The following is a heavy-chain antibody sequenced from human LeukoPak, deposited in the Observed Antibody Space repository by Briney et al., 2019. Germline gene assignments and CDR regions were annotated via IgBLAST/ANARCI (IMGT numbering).Heavy chain of an antibody. CDR3: ARARGYGYGHNVAYFQH. CDR1: GESFGGYY. J-gene: IGHJ1*01. D-gene: IGHD5-18*01. V-gene: IGHV4-34*01. Sequence: SETLSLTCAVYGESFGGYYWSWIRQPPGKGLEWIGEINHSGSTNYNPSLKSRVTISVDTSKNQFSLKLSSVTAADTAVYYCARARGYGYGHNVAYFQHWGQGTLVTVSS. CDR2: INHSGST.